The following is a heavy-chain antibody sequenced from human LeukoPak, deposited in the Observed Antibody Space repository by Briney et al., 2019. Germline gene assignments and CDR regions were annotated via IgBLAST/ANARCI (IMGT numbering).Heavy chain of an antibody. D-gene: IGHD3-22*01. V-gene: IGHV3-66*01. CDR3: ARPYDSSGYFYGT. Sequence: GGSLRLSCAASGFTVSSNYVSWVRQAPGKGLEWVSVIYSGGNTYYADSVKGRFTISGDNSKNTLYLQMNSLRAEDTAVYYCARPYDSSGYFYGTWGQGTLVTVSS. CDR2: IYSGGNT. CDR1: GFTVSSNY. J-gene: IGHJ4*02.